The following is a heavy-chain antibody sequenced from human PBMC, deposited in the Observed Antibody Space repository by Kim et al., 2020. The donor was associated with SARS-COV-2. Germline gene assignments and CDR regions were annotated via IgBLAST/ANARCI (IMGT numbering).Heavy chain of an antibody. V-gene: IGHV3-30*07. D-gene: IGHD1-1*01. J-gene: IGHJ4*01. Sequence: YAGSVKGRFTISRDDSKNLLYRQLASRRVEDTAVYYCARDREPHYFFDFWGHGTFVTVSS. CDR3: ARDREPHYFFDF.